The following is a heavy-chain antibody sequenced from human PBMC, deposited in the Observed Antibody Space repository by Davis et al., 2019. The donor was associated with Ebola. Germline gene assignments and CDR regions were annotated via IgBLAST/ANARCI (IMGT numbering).Heavy chain of an antibody. CDR3: VRTTYGAPEY. D-gene: IGHD1-7*01. V-gene: IGHV3-30*02. CDR2: IRNDGSNE. Sequence: PGGSLRLSCGASGFSFSTFGMHWVRQAPGKGLEWVAFIRNDGSNEYYADSVKGRFTISRDNAKSTLYLQMNSLTAEDTAVYYCVRTTYGAPEYWGQGTLGTVSS. J-gene: IGHJ4*02. CDR1: GFSFSTFG.